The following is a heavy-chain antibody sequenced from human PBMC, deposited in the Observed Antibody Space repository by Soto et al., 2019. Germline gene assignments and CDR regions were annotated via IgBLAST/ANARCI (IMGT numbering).Heavy chain of an antibody. D-gene: IGHD3-3*01. CDR1: GGAFKNYA. CDR2: ILPVFDEL. CDR3: ARASATSGYYY. V-gene: IGHV1-69*01. Sequence: QVQLVQSESEVKKPGSSVRVSCKVSGGAFKNYAISWVRQAPGQGLEWVGGILPVFDELTYVPKLQGRVTITADEATSTAHLELGSLTSDDTAVYFCARASATSGYYYCGQGTLVTVSS. J-gene: IGHJ4*02.